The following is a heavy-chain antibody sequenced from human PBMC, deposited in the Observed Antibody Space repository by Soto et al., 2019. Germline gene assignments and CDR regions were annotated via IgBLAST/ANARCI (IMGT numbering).Heavy chain of an antibody. V-gene: IGHV1-8*01. D-gene: IGHD3-3*01. CDR2: MNPNSGNT. J-gene: IGHJ5*02. Sequence: GASVKVSCKASGYTFTSYDINWVRQATGQGLEWMGWMNPNSGNTGYAQKFQGRVTISVDTSKNQFSLKLSSVTAADTAVYYCARQYYDFWSGQPGNWFDPWGQGTLVTVSS. CDR1: GYTFTSYD. CDR3: ARQYYDFWSGQPGNWFDP.